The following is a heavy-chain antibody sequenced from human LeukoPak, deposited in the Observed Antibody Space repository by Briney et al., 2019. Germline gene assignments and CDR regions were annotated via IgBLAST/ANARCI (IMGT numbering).Heavy chain of an antibody. CDR3: ASPRTPCYSTN. V-gene: IGHV4-30-4*01. CDR1: GGSISCAEYY. CDR2: IYYNGDT. D-gene: IGHD2-15*01. J-gene: IGHJ4*02. Sequence: SETLSLTCTVSGGSISCAEYYWSWLRQSPGMGLQWIGYIYYNGDTNYNPSLESRVFISLDTSTNQFSLKLNSVTAADTAVYYCASPRTPCYSTNWGQGTLVTVSS.